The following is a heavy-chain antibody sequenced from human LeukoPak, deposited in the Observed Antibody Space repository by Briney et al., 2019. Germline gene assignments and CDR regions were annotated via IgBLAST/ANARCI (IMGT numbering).Heavy chain of an antibody. V-gene: IGHV3-33*01. CDR3: ARGADYSAAFDY. D-gene: IGHD4-11*01. CDR1: GFTFSSYG. CDR2: IWYDGSNK. Sequence: GRSLRLSCAASGFTFSSYGMHWVRQAPGKGLEWVAVIWYDGSNKYYADFVKGRFTISRDNSKNTLYLQMNSLRAEDTAVYYCARGADYSAAFDYWGQGTLVTVSS. J-gene: IGHJ4*02.